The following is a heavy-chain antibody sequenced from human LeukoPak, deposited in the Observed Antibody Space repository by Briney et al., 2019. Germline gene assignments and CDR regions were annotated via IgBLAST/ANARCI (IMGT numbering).Heavy chain of an antibody. J-gene: IGHJ4*02. CDR1: GYTFTSYY. CDR2: INPNSGDT. V-gene: IGHV1-2*06. D-gene: IGHD2-2*01. Sequence: GASVKVSCKASGYTFTSYYIHWVRQAPGQGLEWMGRINPNSGDTNYPQKFQGRVTMTRHTSIITAYMELSSLRSDDTAVYYCARDVGEYCSSTNCYASLYWGQGTLVTVSS. CDR3: ARDVGEYCSSTNCYASLY.